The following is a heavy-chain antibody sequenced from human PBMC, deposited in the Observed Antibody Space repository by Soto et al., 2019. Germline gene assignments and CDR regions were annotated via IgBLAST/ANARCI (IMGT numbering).Heavy chain of an antibody. V-gene: IGHV3-33*01. Sequence: QVPLVESGGGVVQPGRSLRLSCAASGFTFSSYGMHWVRQAPGKGLEWVAVIWHDGSNKYYADSVKGRFIISRDNSKNTLYLQMNSLRAEDTAVYYCARAQYSGSYIRMDVWGQGTTVTVSS. CDR3: ARAQYSGSYIRMDV. CDR1: GFTFSSYG. D-gene: IGHD1-26*01. J-gene: IGHJ6*02. CDR2: IWHDGSNK.